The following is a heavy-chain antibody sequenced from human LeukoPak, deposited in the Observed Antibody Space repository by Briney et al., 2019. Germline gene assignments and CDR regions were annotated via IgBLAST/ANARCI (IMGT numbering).Heavy chain of an antibody. CDR2: ISSSSSYI. D-gene: IGHD2-2*01. CDR1: GFTFSSYS. J-gene: IGHJ4*02. V-gene: IGHV3-21*01. CDR3: ASTDCSSTSCPNYYFDY. Sequence: GGSLRLSCAASGFTFSSYSMNWVRQAPGKGLELVSSISSSSSYIFYADSVKGRFTISRDNAKNSLYLQMNSLRAEDTAVYYCASTDCSSTSCPNYYFDYWGQGTLVTVSS.